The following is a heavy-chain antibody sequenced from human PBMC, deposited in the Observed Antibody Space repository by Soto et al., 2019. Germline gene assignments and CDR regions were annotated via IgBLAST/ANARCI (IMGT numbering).Heavy chain of an antibody. Sequence: PSETLSLTCTVSGGSISSGDYYWMWIRQPPGKGLEWIGYIYYSGSTYYNPSLKSRVTISVDTSKNQFSLKLSSVTAADTAVYYCARVGYWGGNWFDPWGQGTLVTSPQ. D-gene: IGHD3-16*01. CDR3: ARVGYWGGNWFDP. CDR1: GGSISSGDYY. CDR2: IYYSGST. J-gene: IGHJ5*02. V-gene: IGHV4-30-4*01.